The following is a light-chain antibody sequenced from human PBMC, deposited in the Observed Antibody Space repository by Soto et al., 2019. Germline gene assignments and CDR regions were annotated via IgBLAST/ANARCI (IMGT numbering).Light chain of an antibody. CDR3: QQYTNWPSWT. CDR2: GAS. V-gene: IGKV3-15*01. CDR1: QSVGSF. Sequence: EKVMTQSPATLSMSPGERATLSCRASQSVGSFLAWYQQKPGQAPRLLIYGASTRATGIPARFSGRGSGTEFTLTISRLQSEDFAVYYCQQYTNWPSWTFGQGTKVE. J-gene: IGKJ1*01.